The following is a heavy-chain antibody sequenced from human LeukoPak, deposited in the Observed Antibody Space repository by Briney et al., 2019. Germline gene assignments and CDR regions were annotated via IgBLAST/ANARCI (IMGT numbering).Heavy chain of an antibody. Sequence: KASETLSLTCSVSGVSIRSYFWSWIRQPPGKGLEWIGHTHSSGSTNFNPSLESRVTISVDTSKNQFSLNLNSVTAADTAVYYCVRHSGGTTYDYWGQGIQVTVSS. V-gene: IGHV4-59*08. J-gene: IGHJ4*02. D-gene: IGHD1-7*01. CDR3: VRHSGGTTYDY. CDR1: GVSIRSYF. CDR2: THSSGST.